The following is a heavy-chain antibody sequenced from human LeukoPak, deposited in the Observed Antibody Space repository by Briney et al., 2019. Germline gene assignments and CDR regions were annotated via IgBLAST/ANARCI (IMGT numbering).Heavy chain of an antibody. CDR1: GFTFSSYW. D-gene: IGHD2-21*02. CDR3: ANTYCGGDCPIDY. Sequence: GGSLRLSCAASGFTFSSYWMHWVRQAPGKGLVWVSRINSDGSSTSYADSVKGRFTISRDNAKNTLYLQMNSLRAEDTAVYYCANTYCGGDCPIDYWGQGTLVTVSS. V-gene: IGHV3-74*01. CDR2: INSDGSST. J-gene: IGHJ4*02.